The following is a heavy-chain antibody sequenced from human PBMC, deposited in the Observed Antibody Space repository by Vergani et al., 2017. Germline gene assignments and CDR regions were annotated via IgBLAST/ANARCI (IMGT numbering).Heavy chain of an antibody. CDR2: ISSSSSYI. D-gene: IGHD3-10*01. J-gene: IGHJ5*02. V-gene: IGHV3-21*01. CDR3: ARGVELLWMKGXFDP. Sequence: EVQLVESGGGLVKPGGSLRLSCAASGFTFSSYSMNWVRQAPGKGLEWVSSISSSSSYIYYADSVKGRFTISRDNAKNSLYLQMNSLRAEDTAVYYCARGVELLWMKGXFDPWGQGTLVTVSS. CDR1: GFTFSSYS.